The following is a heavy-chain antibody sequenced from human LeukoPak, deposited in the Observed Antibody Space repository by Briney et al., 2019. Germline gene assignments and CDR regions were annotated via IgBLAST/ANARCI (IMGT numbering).Heavy chain of an antibody. CDR3: DRLIGLGEVSPYFDS. CDR1: GYSISSGYY. CDR2: IYHSGST. Sequence: PSETLSLTCTVSGYSISSGYYWGWIRQPPGKGLEWIGSIYHSGSTYYNPSLKSRVTISVDTSKNQFSLKLSSVTAADTAVYYCDRLIGLGEVSPYFDSWGQGRLVTVSS. V-gene: IGHV4-38-2*02. D-gene: IGHD3-16*02. J-gene: IGHJ4*02.